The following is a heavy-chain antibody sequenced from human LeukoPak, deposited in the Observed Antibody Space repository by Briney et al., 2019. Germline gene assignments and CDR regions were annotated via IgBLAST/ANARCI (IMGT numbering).Heavy chain of an antibody. CDR1: GYTFTGYY. CDR2: INPNSGGT. D-gene: IGHD6-19*01. V-gene: IGHV1-2*02. Sequence: ASVKVSCKASGYTFTGYYMHWVRQAPGQGLEWMGWINPNSGGTNYAQKFQGRVTMTSDTSISTAYMELSRLRTDDTAVYYCATPRWYSNGWQEEWGQGTLVTVSS. J-gene: IGHJ4*02. CDR3: ATPRWYSNGWQEE.